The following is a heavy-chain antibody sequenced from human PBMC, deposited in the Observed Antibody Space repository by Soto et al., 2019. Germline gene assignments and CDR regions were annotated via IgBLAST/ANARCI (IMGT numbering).Heavy chain of an antibody. V-gene: IGHV1-8*01. D-gene: IGHD6-19*01. Sequence: QVQLVQSGAEVKKPGASVKVSCKASGYTFTSYDINWVRQATGQGLEWMGWMNPNSANTGYAQKFQCRVTMTRNTSRSTAYMELSSLRSEDTAVYYCGRRWGSGWYGGHDACDIWGQGTMVTVSS. CDR2: MNPNSANT. CDR1: GYTFTSYD. J-gene: IGHJ3*02. CDR3: GRRWGSGWYGGHDACDI.